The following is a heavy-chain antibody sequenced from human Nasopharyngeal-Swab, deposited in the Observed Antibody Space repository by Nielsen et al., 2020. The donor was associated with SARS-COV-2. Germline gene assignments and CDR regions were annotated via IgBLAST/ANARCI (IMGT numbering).Heavy chain of an antibody. CDR2: IYPGDSDT. Sequence: GGSLKISCQGSGYSFTSYWIGWVRQMPGKGLEWMGIIYPGDSDTRYSPSFQGQVTISADKSISTAYLQWSSLKASDTAMYYCARRTVAYCGGDCYSVAFDIWGQGTMVTVSS. CDR1: GYSFTSYW. J-gene: IGHJ3*02. CDR3: ARRTVAYCGGDCYSVAFDI. D-gene: IGHD2-21*01. V-gene: IGHV5-51*01.